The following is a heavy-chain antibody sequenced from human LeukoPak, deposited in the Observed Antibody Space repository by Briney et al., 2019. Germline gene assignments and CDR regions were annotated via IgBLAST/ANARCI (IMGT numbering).Heavy chain of an antibody. CDR2: ISYSGST. CDR1: GGSISSSSYY. J-gene: IGHJ4*02. V-gene: IGHV4-39*01. Sequence: SETLSLTCTVSGGSISSSSYYWGWIRQPPGKGLEWLGSISYSGSTFYNPSLKSRVTISVDTSKNQFSLKLTSVTAADTAVYYCARLTWSTALYYFDFWGQGTLVTVSS. D-gene: IGHD2-21*02. CDR3: ARLTWSTALYYFDF.